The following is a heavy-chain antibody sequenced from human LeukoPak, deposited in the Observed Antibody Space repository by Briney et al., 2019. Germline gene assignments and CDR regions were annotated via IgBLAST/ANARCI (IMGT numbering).Heavy chain of an antibody. CDR2: TYYRSKWYT. CDR3: ARDRYNSNWNDAFDI. CDR1: GDSVSSNITV. Sequence: SQTLSLTCVISGDSVSSNITVWGWIRQSPSRGLEWLGRTYYRSKWYTDYAVSVKSRVTINPDTSKNQFSLQLNSVTPEDTAVYYCARDRYNSNWNDAFDIWGQGTMVTVSS. D-gene: IGHD6-13*01. V-gene: IGHV6-1*01. J-gene: IGHJ3*02.